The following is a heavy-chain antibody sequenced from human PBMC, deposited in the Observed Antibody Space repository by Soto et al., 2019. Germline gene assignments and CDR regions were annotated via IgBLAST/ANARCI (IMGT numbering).Heavy chain of an antibody. V-gene: IGHV3-48*03. CDR3: ARGGYCSSTICYTFNAFDI. CDR1: RFTFSSYE. D-gene: IGHD2-2*02. Sequence: PGGSLRLSCAASRFTFSSYEMNWVRQAPGKGLEWVSYISDGGNSIYYADSVKGRFTISRDNAKNSLYLQMNSLRAEDTAVYYCARGGYCSSTICYTFNAFDIWGQGTVVTVSS. CDR2: ISDGGNSI. J-gene: IGHJ3*02.